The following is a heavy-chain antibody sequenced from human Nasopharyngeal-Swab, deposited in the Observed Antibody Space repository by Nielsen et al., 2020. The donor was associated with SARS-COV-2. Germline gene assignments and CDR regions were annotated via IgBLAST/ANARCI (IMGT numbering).Heavy chain of an antibody. Sequence: GESLKISCAASGFTFSNYWMHWVRQVPGGGLVWVSRVGVDGSRSYADPVKGRFTISRDSSTNTLYLQMNNLRAEDTAVYYCARDLGGGYCTTTNCPGSWGQGTLVTVSS. V-gene: IGHV3-74*01. CDR2: VGVDGSRS. D-gene: IGHD2-2*01. CDR3: ARDLGGGYCTTTNCPGS. J-gene: IGHJ1*01. CDR1: GFTFSNYW.